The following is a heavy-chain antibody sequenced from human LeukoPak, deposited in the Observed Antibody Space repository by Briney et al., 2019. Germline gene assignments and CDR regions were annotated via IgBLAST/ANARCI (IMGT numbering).Heavy chain of an antibody. CDR1: GFTFSTHG. CDR3: ARDQGSSWYPVNWFDP. CDR2: INSDGSST. D-gene: IGHD6-13*01. V-gene: IGHV3-74*01. Sequence: PGGSLRLSCAASGFTFSTHGMHWVRQAPGKGLVWVSRINSDGSSTSYADSVKGRFTISRDNAKNTLYLQMNSLRAEDTAVYYCARDQGSSWYPVNWFDPWGQGTLVTVSS. J-gene: IGHJ5*02.